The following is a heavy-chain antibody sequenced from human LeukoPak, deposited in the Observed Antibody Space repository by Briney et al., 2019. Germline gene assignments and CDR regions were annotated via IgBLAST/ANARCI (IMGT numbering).Heavy chain of an antibody. J-gene: IGHJ4*02. CDR3: AKRWGYSYGYFDY. Sequence: GGSLRLSCAASGFIFSSYGMHWVRQAPGKGLEWVAFIRYDGSNKYYADSVKGRFTISRDNSKNTLYLQMNSLRAEDTAVYYCAKRWGYSYGYFDYWGQGTLVTVSS. V-gene: IGHV3-30*02. D-gene: IGHD5-18*01. CDR2: IRYDGSNK. CDR1: GFIFSSYG.